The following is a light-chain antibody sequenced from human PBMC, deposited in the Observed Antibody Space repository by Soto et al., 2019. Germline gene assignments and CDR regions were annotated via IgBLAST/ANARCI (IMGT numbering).Light chain of an antibody. V-gene: IGKV1-5*01. CDR3: QQYNSYSPLT. CDR2: DTF. J-gene: IGKJ4*01. CDR1: QYISSW. Sequence: DIPMTQSPSSLSASIGDRVTITCRARQYISSWLAWYQQKPGKAPKLLMFDTFSLESGVPSRFSGSRSGTEFTLTISSLQPDDYATYYCQQYNSYSPLTFGVGTKVEIK.